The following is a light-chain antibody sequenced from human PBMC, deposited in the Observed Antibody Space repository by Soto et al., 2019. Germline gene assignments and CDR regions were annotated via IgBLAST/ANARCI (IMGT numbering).Light chain of an antibody. Sequence: EIVLTQSPGTLSLSPGERATLSCRASQSVANNYLAWYQQKPGQAPRFLMYDASSRATGIPDRFSGSGSGTDFTLTISRLEPEDFAVSYCEQYGSTPLTFGGGTKVEIK. CDR3: EQYGSTPLT. CDR2: DAS. J-gene: IGKJ4*01. V-gene: IGKV3-20*01. CDR1: QSVANNY.